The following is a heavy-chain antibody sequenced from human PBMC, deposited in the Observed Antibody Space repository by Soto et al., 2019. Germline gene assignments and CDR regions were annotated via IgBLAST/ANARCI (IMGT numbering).Heavy chain of an antibody. CDR1: GFTFRTYA. CDR3: AKEPGRYSSGFFDY. J-gene: IGHJ4*02. V-gene: IGHV3-23*01. CDR2: ISGSGGST. Sequence: EVQLLESGGGLVQPGGSLRLSCAASGFTFRTYAMNWVRQAPGQGLEWVCAISGSGGSTYYADSVKGRFTISRDNSKNTLELQMSSLRAEDTAVYDWAKEPGRYSSGFFDYWGQGTLVTVSS. D-gene: IGHD6-19*01.